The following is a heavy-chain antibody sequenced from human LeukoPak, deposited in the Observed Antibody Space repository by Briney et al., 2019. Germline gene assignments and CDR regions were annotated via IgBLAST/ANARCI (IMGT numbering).Heavy chain of an antibody. CDR2: ISSNGSTI. J-gene: IGHJ4*02. V-gene: IGHV3-11*01. D-gene: IGHD3-22*01. CDR1: GFTFSDYY. Sequence: GGSLRLSCAASGFTFSDYYMSWIRQAPGKGLEWVSYISSNGSTIYYADSVKGRFTISRDNAKNSLYLQMNSLRAEDTAVYYCARDRDSSGYYWKDYWGQGTLVTVSS. CDR3: ARDRDSSGYYWKDY.